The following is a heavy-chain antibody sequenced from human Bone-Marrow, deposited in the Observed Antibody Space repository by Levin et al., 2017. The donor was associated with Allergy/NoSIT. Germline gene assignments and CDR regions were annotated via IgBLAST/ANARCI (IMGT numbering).Heavy chain of an antibody. CDR3: ARETMVRGTYGMDV. D-gene: IGHD3-10*01. J-gene: IGHJ6*02. CDR2: ISYDGSNK. Sequence: GGSLRLSCAASGFTFSSYAMHWVRQAPGKGLEWVAVISYDGSNKYYADSVKGRFTVSRDNSKNTLYLQMNSLRAEDTAVYYCARETMVRGTYGMDVWGQGTTVTVSS. V-gene: IGHV3-30-3*01. CDR1: GFTFSSYA.